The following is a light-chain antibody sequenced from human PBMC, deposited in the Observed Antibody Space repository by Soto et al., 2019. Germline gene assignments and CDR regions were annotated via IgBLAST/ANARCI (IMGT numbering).Light chain of an antibody. CDR3: YQSDNLPLT. V-gene: IGKV1-33*01. CDR2: DAS. CDR1: QAIKNF. Sequence: DFQMTQSPSSLSASVGDRVTITCRATQAIKNFLNWYQQKPGRAPKLLISDASTLQRGVPSRFRGSGSGTHFTFVISSLQHEDVGTYYCYQSDNLPLTFGQGARLDI. J-gene: IGKJ5*01.